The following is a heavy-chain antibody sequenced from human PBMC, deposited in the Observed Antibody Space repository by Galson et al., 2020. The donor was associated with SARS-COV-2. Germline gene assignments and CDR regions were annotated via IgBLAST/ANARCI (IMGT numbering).Heavy chain of an antibody. CDR1: GFSVSRNY. CDR2: IYTGGST. J-gene: IGHJ6*02. CDR3: AKDRVVITAIRYYYGMDV. Sequence: GGSLRLSCEASGFSVSRNYMSWVRQAPGKGLEWVSVIYTGGSTYYADSVKGRFTISRDNSKNTLYLEMNSLRAEDTALYYCAKDRVVITAIRYYYGMDVWGQGTTVTGSS. V-gene: IGHV3-53*01. D-gene: IGHD2-21*02.